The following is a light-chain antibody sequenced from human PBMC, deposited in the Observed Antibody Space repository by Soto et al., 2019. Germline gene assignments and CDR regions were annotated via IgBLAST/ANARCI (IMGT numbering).Light chain of an antibody. Sequence: QSALTHPASVSGSPGQSITISCTGTSSDVGGYNYVSWYQQHPGKAPKLMIYDVSNRPSGVSNRFSGSKSCNTASLPISGLQAEDEADYYCSSYTSSSTWVFGGGTQLTVL. CDR3: SSYTSSSTWV. J-gene: IGLJ3*02. V-gene: IGLV2-14*01. CDR1: SSDVGGYNY. CDR2: DVS.